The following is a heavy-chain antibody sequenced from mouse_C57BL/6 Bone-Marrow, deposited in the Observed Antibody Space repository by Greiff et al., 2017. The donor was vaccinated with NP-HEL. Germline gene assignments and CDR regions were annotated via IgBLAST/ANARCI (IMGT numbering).Heavy chain of an antibody. V-gene: IGHV14-2*01. CDR3: ASDYDQGY. CDR1: GFNIKDYY. Sequence: VQLQQSGAELVKPGASVKLSCTASGFNIKDYYMHWVKQRPEQGLEWIGRIDPEDGDTNYAQKFQGKATITADTSSNTAYLQLSSLTAEDTAIYYCASDYDQGYWGQGTTLTVSS. D-gene: IGHD2-4*01. CDR2: IDPEDGDT. J-gene: IGHJ2*01.